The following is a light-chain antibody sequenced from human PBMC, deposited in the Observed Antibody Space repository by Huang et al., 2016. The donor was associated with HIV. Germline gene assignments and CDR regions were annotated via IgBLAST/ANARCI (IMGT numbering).Light chain of an antibody. CDR2: GAS. V-gene: IGKV3-15*01. CDR3: QQYNNWLVIT. J-gene: IGKJ5*01. Sequence: EIVMTQSPATLSVSPGERATLSCRASQSVSSNLAWYQQKPGQAPRRLIYGASTRATGIPARVSGSGSGTEFTLTISSLQSEDFAVYYCQQYNNWLVITFGQGTRLEIK. CDR1: QSVSSN.